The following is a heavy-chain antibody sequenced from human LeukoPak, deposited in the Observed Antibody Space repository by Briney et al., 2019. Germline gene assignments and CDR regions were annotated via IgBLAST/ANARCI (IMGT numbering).Heavy chain of an antibody. J-gene: IGHJ4*02. CDR1: GFTFSSYA. D-gene: IGHD1-1*01. Sequence: GGSLRLSCAASGFTFSSYAMHWDRQAPGKGLEWVAVISYDGSNKYYADSVKGRFTISRDNSKNTLYLQMNSLRAEDTAVYYCARGTGPVDYWGQGTLVTVSS. CDR3: ARGTGPVDY. V-gene: IGHV3-30*04. CDR2: ISYDGSNK.